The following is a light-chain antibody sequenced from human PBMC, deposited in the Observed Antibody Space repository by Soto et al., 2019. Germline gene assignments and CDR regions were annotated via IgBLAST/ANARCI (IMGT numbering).Light chain of an antibody. V-gene: IGKV3-15*01. CDR3: HQYNSWPPGT. CDR2: DAS. J-gene: IGKJ2*01. CDR1: QSISRS. Sequence: EIVLTQSPGTLSLSPVERATLSCMASQSISRSLAWYQQKPGQAPRLLISDASTRATGIPARFGGSGSGTEFTLTISSLQSEDFALYYCHQYNSWPPGTFGQGT.